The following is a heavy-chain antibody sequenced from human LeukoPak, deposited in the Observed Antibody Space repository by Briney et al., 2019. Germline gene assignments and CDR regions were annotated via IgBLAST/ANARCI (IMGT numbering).Heavy chain of an antibody. CDR3: ARDGGDYFDY. CDR1: GFTFTSFC. J-gene: IGHJ4*02. V-gene: IGHV3-7*01. Sequence: GGSLRLSCAASGFTFTSFCMSWVRQAPGKGLEWVANINQDGSEKYYVDSVKGRFTISRDNAKNSLYLQMNSLRAEDTAVYYCARDGGDYFDYWGQGTLVTVSS. CDR2: INQDGSEK. D-gene: IGHD4-23*01.